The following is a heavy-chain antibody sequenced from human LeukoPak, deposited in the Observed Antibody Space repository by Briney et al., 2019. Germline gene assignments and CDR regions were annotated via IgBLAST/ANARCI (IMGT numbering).Heavy chain of an antibody. CDR2: FDPEDGET. V-gene: IGHV1-24*01. D-gene: IGHD3-22*01. CDR1: GYTLTELS. J-gene: IGHJ3*02. CDR3: ATGRPRYYGSSGSGAFDI. Sequence: ASVKVSCKVSGYTLTELSMHWVRQAPGKGLEWMGGFDPEDGETIYAQKFQGRVTMTEDTSTDTAYMELSSLRSEDTAVYYCATGRPRYYGSSGSGAFDIWGQGTMVTVSS.